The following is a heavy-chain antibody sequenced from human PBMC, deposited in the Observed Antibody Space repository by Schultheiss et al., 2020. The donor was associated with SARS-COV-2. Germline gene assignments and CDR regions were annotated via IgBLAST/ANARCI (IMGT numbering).Heavy chain of an antibody. V-gene: IGHV4-4*02. CDR3: ASPSIAAAGILY. Sequence: SETLSLTCAVSGGSISSSNWWSWVRQPPGKGLEWIGEIYHSGSTNYNPSLKSRVTISVDTSKNQFSLKLSSVTAADTAVYYCASPSIAAAGILYWGQGTLVTVSS. CDR2: IYHSGST. D-gene: IGHD6-13*01. CDR1: GGSISSSNW. J-gene: IGHJ4*02.